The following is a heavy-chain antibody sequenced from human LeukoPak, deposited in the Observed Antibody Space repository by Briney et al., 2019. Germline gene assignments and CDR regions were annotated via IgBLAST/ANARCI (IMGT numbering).Heavy chain of an antibody. CDR1: GGSISSGSYY. D-gene: IGHD1-26*01. CDR2: FYTSGST. Sequence: SQTLSLTCTVSGGSISSGSYYWSWSRQPAGKGLEWTGRFYTSGSTNYNPSLKSRVTISVDTSKNQFSLKLSSVTAADTAVYYCARGRSGSYQYYYGLDVWGQGTTVTVSS. J-gene: IGHJ6*02. V-gene: IGHV4-61*02. CDR3: ARGRSGSYQYYYGLDV.